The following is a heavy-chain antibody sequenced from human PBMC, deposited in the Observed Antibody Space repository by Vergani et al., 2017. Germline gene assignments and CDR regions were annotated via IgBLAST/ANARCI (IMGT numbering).Heavy chain of an antibody. J-gene: IGHJ4*02. CDR2: INPNSGGT. CDR1: GYTLTNYG. D-gene: IGHD6-13*01. CDR3: ARVLGLSSSCHGY. V-gene: IGHV1-2*02. Sequence: QVQLVQSGAEVKKPGASVKVSCKASGYTLTNYGISWVRRAPGQGLEWMGWINPNSGGTNYAQKFQGRVTMTRDTSISTAYMELSRLRSDDTAVYYCARVLGLSSSCHGYWGQGTLVTVSS.